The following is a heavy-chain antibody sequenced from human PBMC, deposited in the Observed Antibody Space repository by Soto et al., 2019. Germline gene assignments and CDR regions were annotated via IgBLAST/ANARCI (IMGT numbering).Heavy chain of an antibody. CDR1: GGSISSGGYY. Sequence: PSETLSLTCTVSGGSISSGGYYWSWIRQHPGKGLEWIGYIYYSGSTYYNPSLKSRVTISVDTSKNQFSLKLSSVTAADTAVYYCARGNTIFGGNDYWGQGTLVTVSS. CDR3: ARGNTIFGGNDY. CDR2: IYYSGST. D-gene: IGHD3-3*01. V-gene: IGHV4-31*03. J-gene: IGHJ4*02.